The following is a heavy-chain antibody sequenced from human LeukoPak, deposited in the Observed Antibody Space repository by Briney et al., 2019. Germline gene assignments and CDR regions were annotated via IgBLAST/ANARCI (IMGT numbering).Heavy chain of an antibody. J-gene: IGHJ6*03. Sequence: GGSLRLSCAPSGFTFSSYSMNWVRQAPGKGREWVSSISSSSSYIYYADSVKGRFTISRDNAKNSLYLQMNSLRAEDTAVYYCARDGGPTIFGVGHFYYMDVWGKGTTVTVSS. D-gene: IGHD3-3*01. V-gene: IGHV3-21*01. CDR3: ARDGGPTIFGVGHFYYMDV. CDR1: GFTFSSYS. CDR2: ISSSSSYI.